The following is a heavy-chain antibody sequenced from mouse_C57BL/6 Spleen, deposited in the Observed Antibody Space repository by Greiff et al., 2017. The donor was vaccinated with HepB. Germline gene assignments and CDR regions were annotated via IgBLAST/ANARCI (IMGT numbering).Heavy chain of an antibody. CDR3: AREGTTVNYFDY. J-gene: IGHJ2*01. D-gene: IGHD1-1*01. CDR2: IYPGDGDT. CDR1: GYAFSSSW. Sequence: QVQLQQSGPELVKPGASVKISCKASGYAFSSSWMNWVKQRPGKGLEWIGRIYPGDGDTNYNGKFKGKATLTADKSASTAYMQLSRLTSEDSAVYFCAREGTTVNYFDYWGQGTTLTVSS. V-gene: IGHV1-82*01.